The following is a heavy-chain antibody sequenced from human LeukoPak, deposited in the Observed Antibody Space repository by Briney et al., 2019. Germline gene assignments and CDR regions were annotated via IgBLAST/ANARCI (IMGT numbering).Heavy chain of an antibody. CDR2: IYPGASNT. V-gene: IGHV5-51*01. Sequence: PGESLKISCKGSGYSFTNYWIVWVRQMPGKGREWRGIIYPGASNTLYNPSFQGQVTVSADKSVTTAYLQWSSLKASDTALYFCARQSNLDYSNSAGYFDYWGQGTLVTVSS. J-gene: IGHJ4*02. CDR1: GYSFTNYW. CDR3: ARQSNLDYSNSAGYFDY. D-gene: IGHD4-11*01.